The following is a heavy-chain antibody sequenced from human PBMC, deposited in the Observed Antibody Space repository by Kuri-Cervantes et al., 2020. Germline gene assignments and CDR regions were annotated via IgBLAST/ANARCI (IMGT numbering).Heavy chain of an antibody. D-gene: IGHD1-1*01. CDR2: IYPGDSDT. Sequence: GESLKISCKGSGYSFTSYWIGWVRQVPGKGLGWMGIIYPGDSDTRYSPSFQGQVTISADKSVSTAYLQWSSLKASDTAMYYCARLGGTTGTNFDYWGQGTLVTVSS. J-gene: IGHJ4*02. CDR1: GYSFTSYW. CDR3: ARLGGTTGTNFDY. V-gene: IGHV5-51*01.